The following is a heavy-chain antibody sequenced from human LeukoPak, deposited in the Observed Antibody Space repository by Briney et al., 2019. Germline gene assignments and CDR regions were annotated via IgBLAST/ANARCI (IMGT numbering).Heavy chain of an antibody. CDR2: ISGSGGST. CDR1: GLTFSSYA. CDR3: AKGTTIFGVVITLDY. J-gene: IGHJ4*02. D-gene: IGHD3-3*01. Sequence: PGGSLRLSCAASGLTFSSYAMSWVRQAPGKGLEWVSAISGSGGSTYYADSVKGRFTISRDNSKNTLYLQMNSLRAEDTAVYYCAKGTTIFGVVITLDYWGQGTLVTVSS. V-gene: IGHV3-23*01.